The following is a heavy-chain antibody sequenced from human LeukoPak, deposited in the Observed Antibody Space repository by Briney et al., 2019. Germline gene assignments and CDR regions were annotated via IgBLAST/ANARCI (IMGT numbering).Heavy chain of an antibody. CDR1: GGSISSYY. Sequence: PSETLSLTCTVSGGSISSYYWSWIRQSPGKGLEWIGYIYYSGSTYYNPSLKSRVTISVDTSKNQFSLKLSSVTAADTAVYYCARGSSLSAFDYWGQGTLVTVSS. D-gene: IGHD6-6*01. J-gene: IGHJ4*02. CDR3: ARGSSLSAFDY. CDR2: IYYSGST. V-gene: IGHV4-59*01.